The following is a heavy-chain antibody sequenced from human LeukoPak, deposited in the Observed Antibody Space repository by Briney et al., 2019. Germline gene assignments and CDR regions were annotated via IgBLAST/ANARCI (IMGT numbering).Heavy chain of an antibody. CDR3: ARDLGGWHYYDSSGYNDY. D-gene: IGHD3-22*01. CDR2: ICAYNGNT. Sequence: ASVKVSCKASGYTFTSYGISWVRQAPGQGLEWMGWICAYNGNTNYAQKLQGRVTMTTDTSTSTAYMELRSLRSDDTAVYYCARDLGGWHYYDSSGYNDYWGQGTLVTVSS. J-gene: IGHJ4*02. CDR1: GYTFTSYG. V-gene: IGHV1-18*01.